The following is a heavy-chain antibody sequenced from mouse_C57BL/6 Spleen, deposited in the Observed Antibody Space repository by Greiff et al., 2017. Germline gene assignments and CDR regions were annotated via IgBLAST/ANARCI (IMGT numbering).Heavy chain of an antibody. D-gene: IGHD3-2*02. CDR3: RRRGDSSGYVDY. J-gene: IGHJ2*01. Sequence: QVQLQQSGAELVRPGSSVKLSCTASGFTFTSYWMAWVKQRPGQGLEWIGNIYPSDSETYYHQKFKDKATLTVDKSSSIAYMQLSSLTSEDAAVYYCRRRGDSSGYVDYWGQGTTLTVSS. CDR1: GFTFTSYW. CDR2: IYPSDSET. V-gene: IGHV1-61*01.